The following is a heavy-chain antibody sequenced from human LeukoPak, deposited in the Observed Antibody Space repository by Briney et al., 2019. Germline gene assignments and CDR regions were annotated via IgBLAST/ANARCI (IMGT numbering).Heavy chain of an antibody. CDR2: IYPGDSDT. D-gene: IGHD3-22*01. J-gene: IGHJ3*02. CDR3: ARHVVPYYDSSGYSRAFDI. V-gene: IGHV5-51*01. Sequence: GESLKISCNGSGYSFTDYWIGWVRQMPGKGLEWMGIIYPGDSDTRYSPSFHGQVTISADKSISTAYLQWSSLKASDTAMYYCARHVVPYYDSSGYSRAFDIWGQGTMVTVS. CDR1: GYSFTDYW.